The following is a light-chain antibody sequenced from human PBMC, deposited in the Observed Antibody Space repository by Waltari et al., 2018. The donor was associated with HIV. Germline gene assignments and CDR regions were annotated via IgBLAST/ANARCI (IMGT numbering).Light chain of an antibody. CDR3: SSYAGSINVL. CDR2: EVS. CDR1: SRDVGGYNY. Sequence: QSALTQPPSASGSPGQSVPIPCTGTSRDVGGYNYVPWYQQHPGKAPKLLIAEVSKRPSGVPDRFSGSKSGNTASLTVSGLQAEDEADYYCSSYAGSINVLFGGGTKLAVL. J-gene: IGLJ2*01. V-gene: IGLV2-8*01.